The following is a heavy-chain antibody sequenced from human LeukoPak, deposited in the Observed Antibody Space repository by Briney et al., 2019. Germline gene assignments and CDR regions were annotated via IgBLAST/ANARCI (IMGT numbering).Heavy chain of an antibody. CDR3: AKVGELAYCGGDCYRGFDF. CDR1: EFTFSTYA. J-gene: IGHJ4*02. D-gene: IGHD2-21*02. V-gene: IGHV3-23*01. Sequence: GGSLRLSCAASEFTFSTYAMSWVRQAPGKGLEWVSTISGSGGSTYYADSVKGRFTISRDNSKNTLYLQMNSLRAEATAVYYCAKVGELAYCGGDCYRGFDFWGQGTLVTVSS. CDR2: ISGSGGST.